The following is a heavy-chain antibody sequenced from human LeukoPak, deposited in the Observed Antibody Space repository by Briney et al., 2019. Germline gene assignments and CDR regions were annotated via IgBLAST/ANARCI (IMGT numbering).Heavy chain of an antibody. D-gene: IGHD3-22*01. V-gene: IGHV3-73*01. CDR3: AKISSGYGGFVADY. J-gene: IGHJ4*02. CDR2: IRSKANSYAT. CDR1: GFTFSGSA. Sequence: GGSLRLSCAASGFTFSGSAMHWVRQASGKGLEWVSRIRSKANSYATAYAASVKGRFTISRDDSKNTAYLQMNSLRAEDTAVYYCAKISSGYGGFVADYWGQGTLVTVSS.